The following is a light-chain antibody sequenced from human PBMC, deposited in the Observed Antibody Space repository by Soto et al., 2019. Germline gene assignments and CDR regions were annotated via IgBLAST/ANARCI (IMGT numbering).Light chain of an antibody. J-gene: IGLJ1*01. CDR2: EVS. Sequence: QPASVSGSPGQSITISCTGTSSDVGGYRYVSWYQQHPGKAPKLMIYEVSNRPSGVSNRFSGSKSGNTASLTISGLQAEDEADYYCSSYTSGSTYVFGTGTKVTVL. CDR1: SSDVGGYRY. V-gene: IGLV2-14*01. CDR3: SSYTSGSTYV.